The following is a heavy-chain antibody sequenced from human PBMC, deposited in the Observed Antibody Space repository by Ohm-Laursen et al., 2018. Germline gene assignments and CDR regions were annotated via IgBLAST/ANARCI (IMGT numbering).Heavy chain of an antibody. CDR1: GYTFTGYY. V-gene: IGHV1-18*04. CDR2: ISAYNGNT. Sequence: GASVKVSCKASGYTFTGYYMHWARQAPGQGLEWMGWISAYNGNTNYAQKLQGRVTMTTDTSTSTAYMELRSLRSDDTAVYYCARGSVVVVPAAPRQYYYYYGMDVWGQGTTVTVSS. D-gene: IGHD2-2*01. CDR3: ARGSVVVVPAAPRQYYYYYGMDV. J-gene: IGHJ6*02.